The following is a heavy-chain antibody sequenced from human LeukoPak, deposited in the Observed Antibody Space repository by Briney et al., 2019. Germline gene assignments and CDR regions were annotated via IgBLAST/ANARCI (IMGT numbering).Heavy chain of an antibody. Sequence: GGSLRLSCATSGFTFSNYGMHWVRQAPGKGLEWVAVISSDETNIRYGDSVRGRFTVSRDNAKNTVYLQMNSLGADDTAVYYCAKDGGLWVSAHWGDSWGRGTLVTVSS. D-gene: IGHD7-27*01. V-gene: IGHV3-30*18. CDR3: AKDGGLWVSAHWGDS. J-gene: IGHJ4*02. CDR1: GFTFSNYG. CDR2: ISSDETNI.